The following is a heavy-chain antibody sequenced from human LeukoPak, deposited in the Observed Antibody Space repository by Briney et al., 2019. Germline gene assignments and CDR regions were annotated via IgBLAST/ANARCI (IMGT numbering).Heavy chain of an antibody. CDR1: GGTFSSYA. CDR3: ARDDSGYSSSWYGFDY. V-gene: IGHV1-69*04. Sequence: SVKVSCKASGGTFSSYAISWVRQAPGQGLEWMGRIIPILGIANYAQKFQGRVTITADKSTSTAYMELSSLRSEDTAVYYCARDDSGYSSSWYGFDYWGQGTLVTVSS. D-gene: IGHD6-13*01. CDR2: IIPILGIA. J-gene: IGHJ4*02.